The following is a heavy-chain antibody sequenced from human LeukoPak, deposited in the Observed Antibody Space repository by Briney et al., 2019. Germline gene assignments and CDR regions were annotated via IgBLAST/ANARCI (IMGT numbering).Heavy chain of an antibody. D-gene: IGHD3-3*01. CDR3: ARMSGSRLPGY. CDR2: ISSGSSAR. V-gene: IGHV3-48*01. Sequence: GGSLRLSCAASGFTFSSHSMNWVRQTPGKGLEWVSYISSGSSARYYADSVKGRFTISRDDARNSLNLQMNSLRAEDTAVYYCARMSGSRLPGYWGQGTLVTVSS. CDR1: GFTFSSHS. J-gene: IGHJ4*02.